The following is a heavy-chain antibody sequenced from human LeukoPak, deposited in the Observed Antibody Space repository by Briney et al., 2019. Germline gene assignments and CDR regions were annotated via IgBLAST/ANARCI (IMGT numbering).Heavy chain of an antibody. D-gene: IGHD2-2*02. CDR1: GFTFSSYA. CDR2: ISGSGGST. CDR3: AKEAAVVGYCSSTSCYTDY. Sequence: GGSLRLSCAASGFTFSSYAMSWVRQAPGKGLEWVSAISGSGGSTYYADSVKGRFTISRDNSKNTLYLQMNSLRAEDTAVYCCAKEAAVVGYCSSTSCYTDYWGQGTLVTVSS. V-gene: IGHV3-23*01. J-gene: IGHJ4*02.